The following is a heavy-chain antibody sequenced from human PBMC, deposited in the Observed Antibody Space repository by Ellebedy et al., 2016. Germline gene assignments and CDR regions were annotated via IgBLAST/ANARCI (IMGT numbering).Heavy chain of an antibody. D-gene: IGHD3-9*01. J-gene: IGHJ3*02. CDR1: GGSISSYY. CDR3: ARVRGGWTYYDILTGYYPDAFDI. Sequence: SETLSLTXTVSGGSISSYYWNWIRQPPGKGLEWIGYIYYSGSSNYNPSLKSRVTISVDTSKNQFSLKLSSVTAADTAVYYCARVRGGWTYYDILTGYYPDAFDIWGQGTMVTVSS. CDR2: IYYSGSS. V-gene: IGHV4-59*01.